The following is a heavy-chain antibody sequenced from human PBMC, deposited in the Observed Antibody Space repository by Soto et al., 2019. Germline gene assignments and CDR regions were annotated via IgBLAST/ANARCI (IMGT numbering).Heavy chain of an antibody. CDR1: GSTFNNFA. CDR2: IVVDSNTA. D-gene: IGHD1-26*01. CDR3: ARAITRWEVNYVFDF. Sequence: QVVLLQSGAEVKEPGSSVRVSCQVSGSTFNNFAFSWVRQAPGHGPEWMGGIVVDSNTAEYSQRFQDRVTITADTSTDTLYMELGSLTFEDTAVYYCARAITRWEVNYVFDFWGQGTLVTVSS. J-gene: IGHJ4*02. V-gene: IGHV1-69*06.